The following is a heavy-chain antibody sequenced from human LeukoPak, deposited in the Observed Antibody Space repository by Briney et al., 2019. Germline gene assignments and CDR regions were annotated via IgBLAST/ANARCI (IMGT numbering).Heavy chain of an antibody. CDR2: INHSGST. D-gene: IGHD1-26*01. Sequence: SETLSLTCAVYGGSFSGYYWSWIRQPPGKGLEWIGEINHSGSTNYNPSLKSRVTISVDTSKNQFSLKLSSVTAADTAVYYCARGPVFGSSWGQGTLVTVSS. CDR3: ARGPVFGSS. CDR1: GGSFSGYY. J-gene: IGHJ5*02. V-gene: IGHV4-34*01.